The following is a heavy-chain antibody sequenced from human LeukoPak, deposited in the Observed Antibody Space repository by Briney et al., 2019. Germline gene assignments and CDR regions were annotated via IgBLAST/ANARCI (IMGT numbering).Heavy chain of an antibody. J-gene: IGHJ4*02. Sequence: PGGSLRLSCAASGFTFTNYFMSWIRQAPGKGLEWVAGISDRGGSTKYADSVKGRFTISRDNPKNALYLQMNSLRAEDTAVYFCAKRGVVVRVILVGFHKEAYYFESWGQGALVTVSS. CDR3: AKRGVVVRVILVGFHKEAYYFES. CDR2: ISDRGGST. CDR1: GFTFTNYF. V-gene: IGHV3-23*01. D-gene: IGHD3-10*01.